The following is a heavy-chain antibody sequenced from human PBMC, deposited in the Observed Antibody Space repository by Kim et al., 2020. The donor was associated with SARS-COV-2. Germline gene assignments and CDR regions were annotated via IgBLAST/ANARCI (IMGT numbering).Heavy chain of an antibody. V-gene: IGHV1-3*01. CDR1: GYTFTSYA. Sequence: ASVKVSCKASGYTFTSYAIHWVRQAPGQRLEWMGWINAGNSNTKYSQKFQGRVTITRDTSASTAYMEVNSLRSEDTAVYYCARLLEETTVTTRGRWFDYW. CDR2: INAGNSNT. J-gene: IGHJ4*01. CDR3: ARLLEETTVTTRGRWFDY. D-gene: IGHD4-17*01.